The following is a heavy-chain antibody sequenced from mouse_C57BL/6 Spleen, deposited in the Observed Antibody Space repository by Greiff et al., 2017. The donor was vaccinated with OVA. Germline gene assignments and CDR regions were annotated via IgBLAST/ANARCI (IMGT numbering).Heavy chain of an antibody. CDR1: GYSITSGYY. V-gene: IGHV3-6*01. Sequence: DVKLVESGPGLVKPSQSLSLTCSVTGYSITSGYYWNWIRQFPGNKLEWMGYISYDGSNNYNPSLKNRISITRDTSKNQFFLKLNSVTTEDTATYYCARVRITTVEGYAMDYWGQGTSVTVSS. CDR3: ARVRITTVEGYAMDY. J-gene: IGHJ4*01. D-gene: IGHD1-1*01. CDR2: ISYDGSN.